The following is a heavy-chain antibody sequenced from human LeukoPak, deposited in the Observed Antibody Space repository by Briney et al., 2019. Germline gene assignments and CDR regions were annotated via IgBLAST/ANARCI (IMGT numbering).Heavy chain of an antibody. Sequence: SETLSLTCAVSGGSISSGGYSWSWIRQPPGKGLEWIGYIYHSGSTSYNPSLNTRLIISLDRSKNQFSLELSSVTAADTTVYYCARGVEGFDYWGQGTLVTVSS. CDR1: GGSISSGGYS. CDR2: IYHSGST. J-gene: IGHJ4*02. V-gene: IGHV4-30-2*01. CDR3: ARGVEGFDY.